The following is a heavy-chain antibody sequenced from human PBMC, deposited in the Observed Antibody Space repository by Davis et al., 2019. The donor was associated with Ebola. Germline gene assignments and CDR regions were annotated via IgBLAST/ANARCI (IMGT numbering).Heavy chain of an antibody. Sequence: SETLSLTCTVSGGSISSYYWSWIRQHPGKGLEWIGYIYYSGSTYYNPSLKSRVTISVDTSKNQFSLKLSSVTAADTAVYYCARDKVYYYGMDVWGKGTTVTVSS. J-gene: IGHJ6*04. CDR3: ARDKVYYYGMDV. V-gene: IGHV4-59*06. D-gene: IGHD2-15*01. CDR2: IYYSGST. CDR1: GGSISSYY.